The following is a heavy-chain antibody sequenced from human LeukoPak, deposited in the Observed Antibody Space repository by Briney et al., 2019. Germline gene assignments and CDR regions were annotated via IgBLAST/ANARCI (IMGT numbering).Heavy chain of an antibody. CDR1: GDTFTSYG. Sequence: ASVKVSCKASGDTFTSYGISWVRQAPGQGLEWMGWISAYNGNTNYAQKLQGRVTMTTDTSTSTAYMELRSLRSDDTAVYYCARDRVVRYYDSSGYYYDQDAFDIWGQGTMVTVSS. CDR2: ISAYNGNT. V-gene: IGHV1-18*01. J-gene: IGHJ3*02. CDR3: ARDRVVRYYDSSGYYYDQDAFDI. D-gene: IGHD3-22*01.